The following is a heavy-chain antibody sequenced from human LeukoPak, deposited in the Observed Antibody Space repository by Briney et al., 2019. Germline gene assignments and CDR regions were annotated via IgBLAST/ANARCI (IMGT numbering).Heavy chain of an antibody. J-gene: IGHJ4*02. CDR1: GFTVSSNY. D-gene: IGHD6-13*01. Sequence: PGGSLRLSCAASGFTVSSNYMSWVRQAPGKGLEWVSAISGSGGSTYYADSVKGRFTISRDNSKNTLYLQMNSLRAEDTAVYYCAKYRGSIAAAGYPFDYWGQGTLVTVSS. CDR2: ISGSGGST. CDR3: AKYRGSIAAAGYPFDY. V-gene: IGHV3-23*01.